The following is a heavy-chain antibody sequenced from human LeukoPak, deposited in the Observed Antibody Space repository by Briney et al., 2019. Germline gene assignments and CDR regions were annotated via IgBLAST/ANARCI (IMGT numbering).Heavy chain of an antibody. J-gene: IGHJ3*02. V-gene: IGHV4-39*07. Sequence: PSETLSLTCTVSGGSVISSGYYWGWIRQPPGKGLEWIGSIYHSGSTYYNPSLKSRVTISVDTSKNQFSLKLNSVTAADTAVYYCARVKYSVYGGAFDIWGQGTTVTVSS. CDR1: GGSVISSGYY. CDR2: IYHSGST. CDR3: ARVKYSVYGGAFDI. D-gene: IGHD5/OR15-5a*01.